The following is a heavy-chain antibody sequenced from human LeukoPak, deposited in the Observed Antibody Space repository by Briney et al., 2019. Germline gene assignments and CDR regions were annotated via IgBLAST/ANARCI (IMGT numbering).Heavy chain of an antibody. D-gene: IGHD6-19*01. Sequence: PGGSLRLSCVASGSTFSSYAMSWVRQAPGEGLEWASSISTTGSDIYYADSVRGRFTISRDNAKNSLYLQMTSLRVEDTAVYYCAREVTGYKSGQKYSWFDPWGQGTLVTVSS. V-gene: IGHV3-21*06. CDR3: AREVTGYKSGQKYSWFDP. CDR2: ISTTGSDI. J-gene: IGHJ5*02. CDR1: GSTFSSYA.